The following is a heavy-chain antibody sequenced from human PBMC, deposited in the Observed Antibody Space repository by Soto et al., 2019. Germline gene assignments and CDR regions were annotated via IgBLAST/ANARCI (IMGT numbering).Heavy chain of an antibody. CDR3: ARGLVVVVAATRDYFDY. CDR1: GFTFSSYG. D-gene: IGHD2-15*01. J-gene: IGHJ4*02. CDR2: IWYDGSNK. Sequence: LRLSCAASGFTFSSYGMHWVRQAPGKGLEWVAVIWYDGSNKYYADSVKGRFTISRDNSKNTLYLQMNSLRAEDTAVYYCARGLVVVVAATRDYFDYWGQGTLVTVSS. V-gene: IGHV3-33*01.